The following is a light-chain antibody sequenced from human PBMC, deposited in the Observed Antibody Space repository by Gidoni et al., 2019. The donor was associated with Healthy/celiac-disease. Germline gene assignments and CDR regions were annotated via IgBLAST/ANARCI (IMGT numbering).Light chain of an antibody. CDR3: QKYNSAPALT. V-gene: IGKV1-27*01. Sequence: IQMTQSPSSLSASVGDRVTITCRASQGISNYLAWYQQKPGKVPKLLIYAASTLQSRVPPRFSGSGSGTDFTLTISSRQHEDVATYYCQKYNSAPALTFGGGTKVEIK. J-gene: IGKJ4*01. CDR2: AAS. CDR1: QGISNY.